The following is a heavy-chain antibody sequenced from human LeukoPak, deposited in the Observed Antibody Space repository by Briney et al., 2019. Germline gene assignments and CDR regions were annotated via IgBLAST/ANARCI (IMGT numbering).Heavy chain of an antibody. CDR1: GYTSTGYY. CDR2: INPNSGGT. D-gene: IGHD3-10*01. V-gene: IGHV1-2*02. CDR3: ARDLVTMVRGVDGYGMDV. J-gene: IGHJ6*02. Sequence: ASVKVSCKASGYTSTGYYMHWVRQAPGQGLEWMGWINPNSGGTNYAQKFQGRVTMTRDTSISTAYMELSRLRSDDTAVYYCARDLVTMVRGVDGYGMDVWGQGTTVTVSS.